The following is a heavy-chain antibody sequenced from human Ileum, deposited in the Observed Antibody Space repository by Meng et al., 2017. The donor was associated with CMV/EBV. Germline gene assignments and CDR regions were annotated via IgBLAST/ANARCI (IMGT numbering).Heavy chain of an antibody. Sequence: ASVKVSCKASGYTFTSYYMHWVRQDPGQGLEWMGIMNPSGGSTSYAQKFQARVTMTRDTSTSTVYVELSNLKTDGTAVYYCASMLLGSGWYCYDYWGQGTLVTVSS. V-gene: IGHV1-46*01. J-gene: IGHJ4*02. CDR1: GYTFTSYY. CDR3: ASMLLGSGWYCYDY. D-gene: IGHD6-19*01. CDR2: MNPSGGST.